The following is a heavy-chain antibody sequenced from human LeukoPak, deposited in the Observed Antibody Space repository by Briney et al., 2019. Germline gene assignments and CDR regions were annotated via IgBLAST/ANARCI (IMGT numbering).Heavy chain of an antibody. D-gene: IGHD6-6*01. CDR1: GFIVSSTY. V-gene: IGHV3-66*01. J-gene: IGHJ5*02. CDR2: IYSGGST. Sequence: GGSLRLSCAASGFIVSSTYMSWVRQAPGKGLEWVSVIYSGGSTYYADSVKGRFTISRDNSKNTLYLQMNSLRAEDTAVYYCAKDSSSRYNWFDPWGQGTLVTVSS. CDR3: AKDSSSRYNWFDP.